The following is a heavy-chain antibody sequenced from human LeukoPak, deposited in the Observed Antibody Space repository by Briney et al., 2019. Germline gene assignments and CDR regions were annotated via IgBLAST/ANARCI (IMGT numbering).Heavy chain of an antibody. CDR1: GYSISSGYY. CDR2: IYHSGNT. V-gene: IGHV4-38-2*02. D-gene: IGHD3-10*01. CDR3: ARGLGRSGNRAFDI. Sequence: SETLSLTCTVSGYSISSGYYWAWIRQPPGKGLQWIGNIYHSGNTYYNPSLKSRVSISVDTSKNQFSLKLSSVTAADTAVYYCARGLGRSGNRAFDIWGQGTMVTVSS. J-gene: IGHJ3*02.